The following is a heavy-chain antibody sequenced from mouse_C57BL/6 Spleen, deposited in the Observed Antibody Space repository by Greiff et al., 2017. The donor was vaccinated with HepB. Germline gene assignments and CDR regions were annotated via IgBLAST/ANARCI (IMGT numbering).Heavy chain of an antibody. CDR2: ISNGGGST. D-gene: IGHD1-1*01. CDR1: GFTFSDYY. Sequence: EVQLVESGGGLVQPGGSLKLSCAASGFTFSDYYMYWVRQTPEKRLEWVAYISNGGGSTYYPDTVKGRFTISRDNAKNTLYLQMSRLKSEDTAMYYCARHYYGSSGWYFDVWGTGTTVTVSS. CDR3: ARHYYGSSGWYFDV. V-gene: IGHV5-12*01. J-gene: IGHJ1*03.